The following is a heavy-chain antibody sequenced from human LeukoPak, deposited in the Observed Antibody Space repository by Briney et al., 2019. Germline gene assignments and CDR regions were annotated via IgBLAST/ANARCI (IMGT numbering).Heavy chain of an antibody. V-gene: IGHV4-34*01. D-gene: IGHD3-22*01. CDR1: GGSFSGYY. CDR2: INHSGST. CDR3: ARGSMRYYYDSSGYYRGNWFDP. Sequence: SETLSLTCAVYGGSFSGYYGSWIRQPPGKVLEWIGEINHSGSTNYNPSLKSRVTISVDTSKIQFSLKLSSVTAADTAVYYCARGSMRYYYDSSGYYRGNWFDPSGQGTLVTVSS. J-gene: IGHJ5*02.